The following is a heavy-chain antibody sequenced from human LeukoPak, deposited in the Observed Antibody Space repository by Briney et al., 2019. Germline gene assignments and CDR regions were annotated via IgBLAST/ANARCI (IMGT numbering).Heavy chain of an antibody. CDR2: ISSSSSI. V-gene: IGHV3-48*02. J-gene: IGHJ4*02. D-gene: IGHD2-15*01. CDR1: GFTFSSYN. CDR3: ARQRQGSFDY. Sequence: PPGGSLRLSCAASGFTFSSYNVNWVRQAPGKGLGWISFISSSSSIYYADSVKGRFTISRDNAKNSLYLQMNSLRDEDTAVFYCARQRQGSFDYWGQGTLVTVSS.